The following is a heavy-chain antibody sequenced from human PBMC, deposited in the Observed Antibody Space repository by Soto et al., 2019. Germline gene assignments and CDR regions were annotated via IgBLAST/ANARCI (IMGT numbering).Heavy chain of an antibody. CDR1: GFSFTHYR. J-gene: IGHJ4*02. CDR2: VNADGSST. D-gene: IGHD1-7*01. V-gene: IGHV3-74*01. CDR3: AKAGDWNYVFDF. Sequence: GGSLRLSCAASGFSFTHYRIHWVRQVPGKGLEWVCRVNADGSSTNYAGFAKGRFTISRDNSKNTAYLEMNNLRADDTALYYCAKAGDWNYVFDFWGQGTSVTVSS.